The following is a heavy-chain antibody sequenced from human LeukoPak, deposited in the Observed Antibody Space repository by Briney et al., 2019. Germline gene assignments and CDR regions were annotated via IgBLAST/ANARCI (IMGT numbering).Heavy chain of an antibody. V-gene: IGHV3-74*01. D-gene: IGHD5-24*01. CDR2: INNDGGGT. CDR3: ARGGYNHAFDI. Sequence: HSGGSLILSCIASGFTFSNYWIHWVRQPPGKGLVWVSRINNDGGGTIYADSVRGRFTISRDNAKNTLYLQMNSLGAEDTAIYYCARGGYNHAFDIWGQGTVVTVSS. CDR1: GFTFSNYW. J-gene: IGHJ3*02.